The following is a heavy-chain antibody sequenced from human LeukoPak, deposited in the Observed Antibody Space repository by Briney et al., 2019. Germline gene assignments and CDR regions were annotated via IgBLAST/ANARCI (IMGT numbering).Heavy chain of an antibody. CDR3: ARGGILDY. CDR2: TSSSGNMI. J-gene: IGHJ4*02. V-gene: IGHV3-48*03. CDR1: GFTLSNYE. D-gene: IGHD3-9*01. Sequence: PGGSLRLSCAASGFTLSNYEMNWVRQAPGKGLEWVSYTSSSGNMIYYADSVKGRFTISRDNAKNSLYLQMNSLRAEDTAVYYCARGGILDYWGQGTLVTVSS.